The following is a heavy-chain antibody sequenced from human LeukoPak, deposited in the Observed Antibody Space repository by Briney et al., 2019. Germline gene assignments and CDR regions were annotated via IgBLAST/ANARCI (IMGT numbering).Heavy chain of an antibody. Sequence: GGSLRLSCEASEFTFSRFAMSWIRQPPGTGLECVSPLSGSGGATYYADSVKGRFTTSRDNSKDTLYLQMDNLRADDTAVYYCAKHLGTHSFLFYYMDVWGKGTSVIVSS. D-gene: IGHD2-21*01. V-gene: IGHV3-23*01. CDR2: LSGSGGAT. J-gene: IGHJ6*03. CDR3: AKHLGTHSFLFYYMDV. CDR1: EFTFSRFA.